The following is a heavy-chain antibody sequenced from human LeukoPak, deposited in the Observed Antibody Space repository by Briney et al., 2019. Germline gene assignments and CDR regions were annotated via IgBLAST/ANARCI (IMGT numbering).Heavy chain of an antibody. J-gene: IGHJ5*02. D-gene: IGHD6-19*01. Sequence: GASVKVSCKASGYTFTDYYIQYVRQAPGQGLEWMGWINPNSGGTKYTQKFQGRVSMTRDTSISTAYMELSRLRSDDTAMYYCARDVGITVADSFDPWGQGTLVTVSS. CDR2: INPNSGGT. CDR1: GYTFTDYY. V-gene: IGHV1-2*02. CDR3: ARDVGITVADSFDP.